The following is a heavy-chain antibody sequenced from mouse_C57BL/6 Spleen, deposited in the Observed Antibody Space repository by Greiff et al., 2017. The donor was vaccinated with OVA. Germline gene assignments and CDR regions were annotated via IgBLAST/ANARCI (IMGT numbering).Heavy chain of an antibody. Sequence: VQLQQPGAELVRPGTSVKLSCKASGYTFTSYWMHWVKQRPGQGLEWIGVIDPSDSYTNYNQKFKGKATLTVDTSSSTAYMQLSSLTSEDSAVYYCAYYSNYGNYWGQGTTLTVSS. V-gene: IGHV1-59*01. CDR2: IDPSDSYT. D-gene: IGHD2-5*01. CDR1: GYTFTSYW. J-gene: IGHJ2*01. CDR3: AYYSNYGNY.